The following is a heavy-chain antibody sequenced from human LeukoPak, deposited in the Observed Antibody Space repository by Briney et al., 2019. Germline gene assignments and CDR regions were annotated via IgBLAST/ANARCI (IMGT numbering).Heavy chain of an antibody. V-gene: IGHV3-21*01. J-gene: IGHJ4*02. CDR3: ARDGSSWSFDY. D-gene: IGHD6-13*01. Sequence: GGSLRLSCAASGFTFSSYSMSWVRQAPGKGLEWVSSISSSSSYIYYADSVKGRFTISRDNAKNSLFLQMNSLTAEDTSVYYCARDGSSWSFDYWGQGTLVTVSS. CDR1: GFTFSSYS. CDR2: ISSSSSYI.